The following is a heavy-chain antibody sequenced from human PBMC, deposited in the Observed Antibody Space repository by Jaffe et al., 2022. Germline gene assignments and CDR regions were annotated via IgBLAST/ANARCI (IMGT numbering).Heavy chain of an antibody. J-gene: IGHJ5*02. Sequence: QVQLQESGPGLVKPSQTLSLTCTVSGGSISSGSYYWSWIRQPAGKGLEWIGRIYTSGSTNYNPSLKSRVTISVDTSKNQFSLKLSSVTAADTAVYYCAREEGGSGSYYIPGNWFDPWGQGTLVTVSS. V-gene: IGHV4-61*02. CDR3: AREEGGSGSYYIPGNWFDP. CDR1: GGSISSGSYY. D-gene: IGHD3-10*01. CDR2: IYTSGST.